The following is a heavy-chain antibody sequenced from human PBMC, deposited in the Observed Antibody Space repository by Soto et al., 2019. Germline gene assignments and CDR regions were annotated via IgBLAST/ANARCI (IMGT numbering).Heavy chain of an antibody. D-gene: IGHD2-15*01. V-gene: IGHV3-21*01. CDR2: ISSSVSFT. Sequence: GGSLRLSSAASGLTCVGYTRNWVRQAPGKGLEWVSSISSSVSFTYYADSVKGRFTVSRDNTKNSVYLQMNSLRAEDTAVYYCARDDVLCDGGRCYGVPLDVWGKGTTVTVSS. CDR1: GLTCVGYT. CDR3: ARDDVLCDGGRCYGVPLDV. J-gene: IGHJ6*04.